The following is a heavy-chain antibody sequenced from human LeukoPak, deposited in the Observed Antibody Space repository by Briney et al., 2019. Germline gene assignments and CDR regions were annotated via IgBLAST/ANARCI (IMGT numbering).Heavy chain of an antibody. D-gene: IGHD2-15*01. CDR3: IKDMGYCSGGSCYRWFDS. CDR1: GFTFSSYS. CDR2: ISTSSSII. V-gene: IGHV3-48*01. Sequence: PGGSLRLSCAASGFTFSSYSMSWVSQAPGKGLEWVSYISTSSSIIYYADSVKGRFTISRDDAKNSVSLQMNSLRAEDTAVYYCIKDMGYCSGGSCYRWFDSWGQGTLVTVSS. J-gene: IGHJ5*01.